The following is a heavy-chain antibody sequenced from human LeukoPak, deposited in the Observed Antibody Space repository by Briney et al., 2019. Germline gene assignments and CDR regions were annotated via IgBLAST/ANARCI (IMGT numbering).Heavy chain of an antibody. Sequence: GGSLRLSCAASGFTFGSYAMSWVRQAPGKGLEWVSAISGSGGSTYYADSVKGRFTISRDNSKNTLYLQMNSLRAEDTAVYYCAKGYNYYDSSGYYYSDAFDIWGQGTMVTVSS. V-gene: IGHV3-23*01. CDR1: GFTFGSYA. CDR2: ISGSGGST. CDR3: AKGYNYYDSSGYYYSDAFDI. D-gene: IGHD3-22*01. J-gene: IGHJ3*02.